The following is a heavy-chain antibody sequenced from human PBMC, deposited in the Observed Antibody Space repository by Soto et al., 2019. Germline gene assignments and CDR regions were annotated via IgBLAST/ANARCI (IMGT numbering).Heavy chain of an antibody. J-gene: IGHJ4*02. Sequence: GGSLRLSCAASGFSFNTYRMSWVRQAPGKGLEWVAVISYDGSNKYYADSVKGRFTTSRDNSKNTLYLQMNSLRAEDTAVYYCAKDVDYDSSGRDYWGQGTLVTVSS. V-gene: IGHV3-30*18. CDR2: ISYDGSNK. CDR3: AKDVDYDSSGRDY. CDR1: GFSFNTYR. D-gene: IGHD3-22*01.